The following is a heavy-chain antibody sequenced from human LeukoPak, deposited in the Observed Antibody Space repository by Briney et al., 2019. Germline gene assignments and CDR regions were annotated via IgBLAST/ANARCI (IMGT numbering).Heavy chain of an antibody. J-gene: IGHJ4*02. CDR3: AREVLDTAMALGY. Sequence: GGSLRLSCAASGFTFSDYYMSWIRQAPGKGLEWVSYISSGSTNTNYADSVKGRFTISRDNSKNSLYLQMNSLRAEDTAVYYCAREVLDTAMALGYWGQGTLVTVSS. CDR1: GFTFSDYY. D-gene: IGHD5-18*01. CDR2: ISSGSTNT. V-gene: IGHV3-11*06.